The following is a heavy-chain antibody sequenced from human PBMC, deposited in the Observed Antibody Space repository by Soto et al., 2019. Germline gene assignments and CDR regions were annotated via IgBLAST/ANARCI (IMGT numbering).Heavy chain of an antibody. J-gene: IGHJ6*02. CDR1: GGTFSSYG. Sequence: ASVKVSGKXSGGTFSSYGISWVRQAPGQGLEWMGGIIPIFGTANYAQKFQGRVTITADESTSTAYMELSSLRSEDTAVYYCARDPLGYQSLLYYYYGMDVWGQGTTVTVSS. D-gene: IGHD1-26*01. V-gene: IGHV1-69*13. CDR3: ARDPLGYQSLLYYYYGMDV. CDR2: IIPIFGTA.